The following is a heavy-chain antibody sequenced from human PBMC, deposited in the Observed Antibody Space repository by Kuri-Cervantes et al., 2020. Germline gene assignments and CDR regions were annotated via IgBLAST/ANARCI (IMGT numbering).Heavy chain of an antibody. CDR1: GGSFSSSA. Sequence: SVKVSCKASGGSFSSSAITWVRTAPGQGLEWMGGIIPAFDTINSAQKFQSRVTITADRSTATAYMELSRLRSEDTAVYYCARVKPAQGVVGANDWYFDLWGRGTLVTVSS. V-gene: IGHV1-69*06. CDR3: ARVKPAQGVVGANDWYFDL. J-gene: IGHJ2*01. D-gene: IGHD1-26*01. CDR2: IIPAFDTI.